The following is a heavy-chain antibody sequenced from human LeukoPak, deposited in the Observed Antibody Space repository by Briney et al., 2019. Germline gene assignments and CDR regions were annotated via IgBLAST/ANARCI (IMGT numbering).Heavy chain of an antibody. V-gene: IGHV5-51*01. J-gene: IGHJ4*02. Sequence: GESLKISCEGSGXSFTTYWSGWVRQLPGKGLEWMGIIFPGDSDTRYNPSSQGQVTITADKSISTAYLRWSSLKASDTAMYYCARRSGYGDYWGQGTLVTVSS. D-gene: IGHD5-12*01. CDR3: ARRSGYGDY. CDR2: IFPGDSDT. CDR1: GXSFTTYW.